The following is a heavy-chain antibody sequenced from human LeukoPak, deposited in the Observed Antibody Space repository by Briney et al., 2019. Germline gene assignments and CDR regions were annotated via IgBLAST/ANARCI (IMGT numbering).Heavy chain of an antibody. CDR3: ARERLRYYFDY. V-gene: IGHV4-59*12. CDR1: GGSISSYY. J-gene: IGHJ4*02. D-gene: IGHD4-17*01. CDR2: IYYSGST. Sequence: PSETLSLTCTVSGGSISSYYWSWIRQPPGKGLEWIGYIYYSGSTYYNPSLKSRVTISVDTSKNQFSLKLSSVTAADTAVYYCARERLRYYFDYWGQGTLVSVSS.